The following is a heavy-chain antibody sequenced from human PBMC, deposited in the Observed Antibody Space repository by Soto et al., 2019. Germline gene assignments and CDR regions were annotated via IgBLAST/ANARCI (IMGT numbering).Heavy chain of an antibody. J-gene: IGHJ6*03. D-gene: IGHD6-13*01. CDR1: GFTFSNYE. V-gene: IGHV3-64*01. CDR2: ISNNGAHT. Sequence: EAQLVESGGGLVQPGGSLRLSCAASGFTFSNYEMHWVRQAPGKGLEYVSGISNNGAHTDYAKSVKGRFTISRDISENTLYLQMGSLGAEDMALYYCARRGYGSRWPNVYMDVWGKGTTVTVSS. CDR3: ARRGYGSRWPNVYMDV.